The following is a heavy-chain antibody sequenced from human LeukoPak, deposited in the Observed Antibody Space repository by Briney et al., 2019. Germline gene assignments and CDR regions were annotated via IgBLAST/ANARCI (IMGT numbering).Heavy chain of an antibody. CDR3: ARGLVGATEAVYY. Sequence: GGSLRLSCAASGFTFSSYAMSWVRQAPGKGLEWVAFIRYDGSNKYYADSVKGRFTISRDNSKNTLYLQMNSLRTEDTAVYYCARGLVGATEAVYYWGQGTLVTVSS. CDR1: GFTFSSYA. J-gene: IGHJ4*02. V-gene: IGHV3-30*02. CDR2: IRYDGSNK. D-gene: IGHD1-26*01.